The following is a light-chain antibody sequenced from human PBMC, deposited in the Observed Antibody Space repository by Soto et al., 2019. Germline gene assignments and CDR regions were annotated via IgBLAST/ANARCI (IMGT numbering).Light chain of an antibody. J-gene: IGLJ3*02. CDR2: LEGSGSY. CDR1: GGPSSYI. CDR3: ETWDSNTRV. Sequence: QLVLTQSSSASASLGSSVKLTCTLSGGPSSYIIAWHQQQPGKAPRYLMKLEGSGSYNKGSGVPDRFSGSSYGADRFLTISNLHFEDEADYYCETWDSNTRVFGGGTKLTVL. V-gene: IGLV4-60*02.